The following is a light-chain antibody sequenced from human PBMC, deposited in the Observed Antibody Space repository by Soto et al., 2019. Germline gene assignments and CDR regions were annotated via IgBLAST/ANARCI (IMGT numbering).Light chain of an antibody. CDR2: GAS. CDR1: QNVNNR. CDR3: QHFNSWPLL. Sequence: EIVMKQSPAMLSVSPGERATLSCRASQNVNNRLAWYQQKAGQPPRLLIYGASTRATGIPARFSGSGSGTEFTLAISSLQSEDFAVYYCQHFNSWPLLFGQGTKVDIK. J-gene: IGKJ1*01. V-gene: IGKV3-15*01.